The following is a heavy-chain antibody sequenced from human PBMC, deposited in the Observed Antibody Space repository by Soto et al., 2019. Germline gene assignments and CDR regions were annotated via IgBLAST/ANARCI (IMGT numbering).Heavy chain of an antibody. V-gene: IGHV3-23*01. CDR2: IGVGGGDR. CDR3: ARVRFGELV. D-gene: IGHD3-10*01. J-gene: IGHJ4*02. Sequence: VPLLESGGGLVQPGGSLRLSCAASGFTFSSYAMRWVRQAPGKGLEWVSIIGVGGGDRYYPESVKGRFTISRDNSRDTLYLEMNSLRDEDTAVYYCARVRFGELVWGQGTLVTVSS. CDR1: GFTFSSYA.